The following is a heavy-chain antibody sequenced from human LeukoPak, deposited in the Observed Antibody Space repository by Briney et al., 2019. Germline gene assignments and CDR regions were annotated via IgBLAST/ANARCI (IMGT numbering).Heavy chain of an antibody. CDR3: ARGYYGSGRPFDY. CDR1: GGSFSGYY. Sequence: TSSETLSLTCAVYGGSFSGYYWSWIRQPPGKGLERIGEINHSGSTNYNPSLKSRVTISVDTSKNQFSLKLSSVTAADTAVYYCARGYYGSGRPFDYWGQGTLVTVSS. J-gene: IGHJ4*02. D-gene: IGHD3-10*01. V-gene: IGHV4-34*01. CDR2: INHSGST.